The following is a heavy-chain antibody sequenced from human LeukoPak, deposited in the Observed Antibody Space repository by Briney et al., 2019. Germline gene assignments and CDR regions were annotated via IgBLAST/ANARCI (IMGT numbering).Heavy chain of an antibody. V-gene: IGHV3-30*03. J-gene: IGHJ4*02. D-gene: IGHD3-16*01. CDR3: ARDSRIMTYYFDY. CDR1: GFTFSSYG. CDR2: ISYDGSNK. Sequence: QPGRSLRLSCAASGFTFSSYGMHWVRQAPGKGLEWVAVISYDGSNKYYADSVKGRFTISRDNSKNTLYLQMNSLRAEDTAVYYCARDSRIMTYYFDYWGQGTLVTVSS.